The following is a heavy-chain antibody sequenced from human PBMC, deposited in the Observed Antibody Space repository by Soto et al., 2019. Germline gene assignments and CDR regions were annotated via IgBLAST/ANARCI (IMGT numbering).Heavy chain of an antibody. D-gene: IGHD5-12*01. V-gene: IGHV4-59*01. CDR1: GGSISSYY. CDR3: AREKSGYEAYNWFDP. Sequence: ETLSLTCTVSGGSISSYYWSWIRQPPGKGLEWIGYIYYSGSTNYNPSLKSRVTISVDTSKNQFSLKLSSVTAADTAVYYCAREKSGYEAYNWFDPWGQGTLVTVSS. J-gene: IGHJ5*02. CDR2: IYYSGST.